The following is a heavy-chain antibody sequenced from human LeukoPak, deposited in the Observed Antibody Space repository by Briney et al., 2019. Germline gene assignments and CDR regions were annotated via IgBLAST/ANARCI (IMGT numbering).Heavy chain of an antibody. Sequence: GSLRLSCAASGFTFSNYAMSWVRQAPGRGLEWVSPISDSGGSTYYADSVKGRFTISRDNPKNTQYLQMSSLRAEDTAVYYCSKGGGVVVSSPYYFDYWGQGTLVTVSS. CDR2: ISDSGGST. J-gene: IGHJ4*02. CDR3: SKGGGVVVSSPYYFDY. D-gene: IGHD2-15*01. V-gene: IGHV3-23*01. CDR1: GFTFSNYA.